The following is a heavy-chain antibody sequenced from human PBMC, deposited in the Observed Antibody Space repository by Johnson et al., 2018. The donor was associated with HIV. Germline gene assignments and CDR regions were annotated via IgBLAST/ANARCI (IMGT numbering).Heavy chain of an antibody. V-gene: IGHV3-30-3*01. CDR1: GFTFSSYA. Sequence: QLVESGGGLVQPGGSLRLSCAASGFTFSSYAMHWVRQAPGKGLEWVAVISYDGSNKYYADSVKGRFTISRDNSKNSLYLQMNSLRAEDTALYYCARAGEWEPTEDAFDIWGQGTMVTVSS. CDR2: ISYDGSNK. D-gene: IGHD1-26*01. CDR3: ARAGEWEPTEDAFDI. J-gene: IGHJ3*02.